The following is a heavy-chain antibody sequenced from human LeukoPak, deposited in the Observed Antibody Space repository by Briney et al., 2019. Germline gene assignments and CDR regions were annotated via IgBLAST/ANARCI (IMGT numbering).Heavy chain of an antibody. D-gene: IGHD3-22*01. CDR2: IYYSGST. CDR1: GGSISSSSYY. J-gene: IGHJ6*03. Sequence: SETLSLTCTVSGGSISSSSYYWGWIRQPPGKGLEWIGSIYYSGSTYYNPSLKSRVTISVDTSKNQFSLKLSSVTAADTAVYYCARANYYDSSGYYQYYYYYYYIDVWGKGTTVTISS. CDR3: ARANYYDSSGYYQYYYYYYYIDV. V-gene: IGHV4-39*07.